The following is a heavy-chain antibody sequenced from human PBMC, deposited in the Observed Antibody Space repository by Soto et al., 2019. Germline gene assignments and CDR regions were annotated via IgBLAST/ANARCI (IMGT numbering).Heavy chain of an antibody. Sequence: ASVKVSCKASGYTFTSYAMHWVRQAPGKRLEWMGWINAGNGNTKYSQKFQGRVTITRDTSASTAYMELSSLRSEDTAVYYCARTYYYDSSGYYYSTQDYYFDYWGQGTLVTVSS. V-gene: IGHV1-3*01. D-gene: IGHD3-22*01. CDR3: ARTYYYDSSGYYYSTQDYYFDY. CDR2: INAGNGNT. J-gene: IGHJ4*02. CDR1: GYTFTSYA.